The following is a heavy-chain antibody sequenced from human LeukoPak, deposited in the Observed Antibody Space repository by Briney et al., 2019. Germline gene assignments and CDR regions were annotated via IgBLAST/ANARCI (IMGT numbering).Heavy chain of an antibody. CDR3: ASLRPQAAFDI. V-gene: IGHV5-51*01. CDR1: GYSFTIYW. Sequence: GESLKISGKGSGYSFTIYWIGWVRQMHGKGLGWIGIIYPGDSDTRYSPSLEGQVTISADTIISTAFQQRSSLKASDTAMYYCASLRPQAAFDIWAQGTMVTVSS. CDR2: IYPGDSDT. J-gene: IGHJ3*02.